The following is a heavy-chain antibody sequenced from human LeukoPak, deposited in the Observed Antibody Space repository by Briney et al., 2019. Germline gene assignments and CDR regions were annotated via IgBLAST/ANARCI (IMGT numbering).Heavy chain of an antibody. V-gene: IGHV4-59*01. Sequence: SETLSLTCTVSGGSISSYYWSWIRQPLGKGLEWIGYIYYSGSTNYNPSPKSRVTISVDTSKNQFSLKLSSVTAADTAVYYCARDNYGGNEYWYFDLWGRGTLVTVSS. CDR3: ARDNYGGNEYWYFDL. D-gene: IGHD4-23*01. CDR1: GGSISSYY. CDR2: IYYSGST. J-gene: IGHJ2*01.